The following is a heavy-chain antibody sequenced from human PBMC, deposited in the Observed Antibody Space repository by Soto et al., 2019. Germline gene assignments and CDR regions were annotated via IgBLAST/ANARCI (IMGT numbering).Heavy chain of an antibody. CDR3: AGDLESFDI. CDR1: GFTFSSYA. Sequence: GGSLRLSCAASGFTFSSYAMHWVRQAPGKGLEWVAVISYDGSNKYYADSVKGRFTISRDNSKNTLYLQMNSLRAEDTAVYYCAGDLESFDIWGQGTMVTVSS. V-gene: IGHV3-30*04. CDR2: ISYDGSNK. D-gene: IGHD3-3*01. J-gene: IGHJ3*02.